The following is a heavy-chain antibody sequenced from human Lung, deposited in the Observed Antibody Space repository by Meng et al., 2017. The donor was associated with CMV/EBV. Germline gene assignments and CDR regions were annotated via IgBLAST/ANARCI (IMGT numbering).Heavy chain of an antibody. Sequence: GEPXKISCAASGFTFSNYAMSWVRQAPGKGLEWVSALSGSGGATYYADSVKGRFTISRDNSKSTVYLQIKSLRAEDTAVYYCARNPGGRPNWFDPWRQGTLVTVSS. CDR2: LSGSGGAT. V-gene: IGHV3-23*01. J-gene: IGHJ5*02. CDR3: ARNPGGRPNWFDP. CDR1: GFTFSNYA. D-gene: IGHD4-23*01.